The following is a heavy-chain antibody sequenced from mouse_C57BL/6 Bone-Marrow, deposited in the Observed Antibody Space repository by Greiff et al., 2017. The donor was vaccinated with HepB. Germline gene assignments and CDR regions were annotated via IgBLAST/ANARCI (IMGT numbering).Heavy chain of an antibody. V-gene: IGHV1-15*01. Sequence: VKLMESGAELVRPGASVTLSCKASGYTFTDYEMHWVKQTPVHGLEWIGAIDPETGGTAYNQKFKGKAILTADKSSSTAYMELRSLTSEDSAVYYCTRYYYGSSYHYYAMDYWGQGTSVTVSS. CDR1: GYTFTDYE. D-gene: IGHD1-1*01. CDR3: TRYYYGSSYHYYAMDY. J-gene: IGHJ4*01. CDR2: IDPETGGT.